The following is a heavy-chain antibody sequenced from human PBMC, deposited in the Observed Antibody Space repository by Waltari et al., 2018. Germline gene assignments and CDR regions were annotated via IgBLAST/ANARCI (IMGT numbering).Heavy chain of an antibody. CDR3: TKGGSDWRFDY. V-gene: IGHV3-23*04. CDR1: GFTFSSYA. Sequence: EVQLVESGGGLVQHGGSLRLSCAVSGFTFSSYAMSWVRQAPGKGLEWVSAISGSGSSTYYADSVKGRFTVSRDNSKNTLYLQMNSLRVEDTAVYYCTKGGSDWRFDYWGQGTLVTVSS. CDR2: ISGSGSST. D-gene: IGHD6-19*01. J-gene: IGHJ4*02.